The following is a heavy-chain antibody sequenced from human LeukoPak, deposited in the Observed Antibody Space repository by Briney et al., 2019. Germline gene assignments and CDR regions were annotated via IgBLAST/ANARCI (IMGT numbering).Heavy chain of an antibody. J-gene: IGHJ4*02. CDR1: GFIFSSYS. Sequence: PGGSLRLSCAASGFIFSSYSMNWVRQAPGKGLEGFSYFSSTSSYIYSADSMKARFTISRDNAKSSLYLQMSSLRAEDTALYYCATRKCSGGSCYSLDYWGQGTLVTVSS. D-gene: IGHD2-15*01. CDR2: FSSTSSYI. CDR3: ATRKCSGGSCYSLDY. V-gene: IGHV3-21*01.